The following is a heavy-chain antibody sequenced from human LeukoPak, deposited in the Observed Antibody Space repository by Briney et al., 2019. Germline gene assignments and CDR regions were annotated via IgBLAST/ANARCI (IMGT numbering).Heavy chain of an antibody. Sequence: SETLSLTCTVSGYSISSGYQWAWIRQPPGKGLEWIASIHHSGATYYSPSLKSRVTMSVDTSKNQFSLKLSSVTAADTAVYYCARDEGVLRFLEYWGQGIQVTVSS. V-gene: IGHV4-38-2*02. D-gene: IGHD3-3*01. J-gene: IGHJ4*02. CDR3: ARDEGVLRFLEY. CDR2: IHHSGAT. CDR1: GYSISSGYQ.